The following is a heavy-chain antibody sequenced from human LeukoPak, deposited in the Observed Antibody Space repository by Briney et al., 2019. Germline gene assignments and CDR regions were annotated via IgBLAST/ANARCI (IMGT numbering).Heavy chain of an antibody. V-gene: IGHV3-23*01. CDR2: ISGSGGST. CDR3: AKASPVLRYFDWDFDY. J-gene: IGHJ4*02. D-gene: IGHD3-9*01. Sequence: GGSLRLSCAASGFTFSSYAMSWVRQAPGEGLEWVSGISGSGGSTYYADSVKGRFTFSRDNSKNTLYLQMNSLRAEDTAVYYCAKASPVLRYFDWDFDYWGQGTLVTVSS. CDR1: GFTFSSYA.